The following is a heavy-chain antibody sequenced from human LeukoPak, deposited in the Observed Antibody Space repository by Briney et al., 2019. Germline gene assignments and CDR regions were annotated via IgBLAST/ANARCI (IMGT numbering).Heavy chain of an antibody. CDR3: ASNGYCSGGSCAFDY. J-gene: IGHJ4*02. D-gene: IGHD2-15*01. CDR1: GGTLSSYA. Sequence: ASVKVSCKASGGTLSSYAISWVRQAPGQGLEWMGGIIPIFGTANYAQKFQGRVTITADESTSTAYMELSSLRSEDTAVYYCASNGYCSGGSCAFDYWGQGTLVTVSS. CDR2: IIPIFGTA. V-gene: IGHV1-69*13.